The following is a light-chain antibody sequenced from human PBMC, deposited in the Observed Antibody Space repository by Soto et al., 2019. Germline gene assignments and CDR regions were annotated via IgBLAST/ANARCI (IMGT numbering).Light chain of an antibody. J-gene: IGKJ1*01. CDR3: QKYNGVPWT. V-gene: IGKV1-27*01. CDR1: QDIKNY. Sequence: DIQMTQSPSSLSASVGDRVTITCRASQDIKNYLAWYQQRPGKPPRLLIHGASTLQSGVPSRFSGGGSGTDFTLTISSLQPEDIATYYCQKYNGVPWTFGQGTKVEIK. CDR2: GAS.